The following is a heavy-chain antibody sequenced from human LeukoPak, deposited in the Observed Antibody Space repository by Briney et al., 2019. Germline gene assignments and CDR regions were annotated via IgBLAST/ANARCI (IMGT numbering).Heavy chain of an antibody. CDR2: IKYDGRHK. Sequence: PGGSLRLSCVASGFSFSSYWMAWVHQAPGKGLKWVANIKYDGRHKYYVDSVKGRFTISRDNAKNSVYLQMNSLIVDDTAVYFCASSHDSSGNDWGQGTMVTVSS. CDR3: ASSHDSSGND. CDR1: GFSFSSYW. J-gene: IGHJ4*02. V-gene: IGHV3-7*01. D-gene: IGHD3-22*01.